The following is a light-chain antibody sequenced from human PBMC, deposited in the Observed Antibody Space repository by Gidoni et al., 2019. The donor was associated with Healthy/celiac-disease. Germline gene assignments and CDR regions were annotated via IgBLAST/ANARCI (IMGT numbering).Light chain of an antibody. J-gene: IGKJ2*01. CDR3: QQYGSSPPYT. CDR2: GAS. Sequence: IVLTQSPGTLSLSPGERATLSCSSSQSVSSSYLAWYQQKPGQAPRLLIYGASSRATGIPDRFSGSGSGTDLTLTISRLEPEDFAVYYCQQYGSSPPYTFGQGTKLEIK. V-gene: IGKV3-20*01. CDR1: QSVSSSY.